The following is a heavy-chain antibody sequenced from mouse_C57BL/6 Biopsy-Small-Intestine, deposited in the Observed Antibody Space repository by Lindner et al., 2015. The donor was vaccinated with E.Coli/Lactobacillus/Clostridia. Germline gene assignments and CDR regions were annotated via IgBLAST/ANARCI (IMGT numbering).Heavy chain of an antibody. CDR3: ARSGGYDGFDY. CDR2: IYPGDGDT. CDR1: GYAFSSYW. D-gene: IGHD2-2*01. Sequence: VQLQESGAELVKPGASVKISCKASGYAFSSYWMNWVKQRPGKGLEWIGQIYPGDGDTNYNGKFKGKATLTADKSSSTAYMQLSSLTSEDSAVYFCARSGGYDGFDYWGQGTTLTVSS. J-gene: IGHJ2*01. V-gene: IGHV1-80*01.